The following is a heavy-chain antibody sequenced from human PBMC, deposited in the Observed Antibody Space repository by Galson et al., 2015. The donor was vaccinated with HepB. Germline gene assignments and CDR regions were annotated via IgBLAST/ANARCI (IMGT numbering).Heavy chain of an antibody. CDR2: ISGSGGST. Sequence: SLRLSCAASGFTFSSYAMSWVRQAPGKGLEWVSAISGSGGSTYYADSIKGRFTISRDNSKNMLYLQMNSLRAEDTAVYYCATWYPSMKGMDVWGQGTTVTVSS. D-gene: IGHD6-6*01. CDR3: ATWYPSMKGMDV. J-gene: IGHJ6*02. CDR1: GFTFSSYA. V-gene: IGHV3-23*01.